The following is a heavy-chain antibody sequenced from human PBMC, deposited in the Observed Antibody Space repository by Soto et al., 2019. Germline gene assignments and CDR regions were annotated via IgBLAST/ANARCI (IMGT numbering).Heavy chain of an antibody. CDR3: ASGRGVLRFLEWSTYGMDV. V-gene: IGHV4-34*01. Sequence: SETLSLTCAVYGGSFSGYYWSWIRQPPGKGLEWIGEINHSGSTNYNPSLKSRVTISVDTSKNQFSLKLSSVTAADTAVYYCASGRGVLRFLEWSTYGMDVWGQGTTVTVSS. CDR2: INHSGST. J-gene: IGHJ6*02. CDR1: GGSFSGYY. D-gene: IGHD3-3*01.